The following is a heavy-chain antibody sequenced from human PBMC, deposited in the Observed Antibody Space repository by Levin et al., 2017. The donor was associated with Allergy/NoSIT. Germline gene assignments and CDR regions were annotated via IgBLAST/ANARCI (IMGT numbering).Heavy chain of an antibody. V-gene: IGHV4-30-2*06. CDR2: INHSGFT. Sequence: SQTLSLPCAVSGDSIRRGTYSWSWIRQSPGKGLEWIGYINHSGFTYFNPSLKSRVTISLDRPNNQFSLQIKSVTAADTAVYFCARGPPLASWGQGILVTVSS. CDR1: GDSIRRGTYS. CDR3: ARGPPLAS. J-gene: IGHJ5*01.